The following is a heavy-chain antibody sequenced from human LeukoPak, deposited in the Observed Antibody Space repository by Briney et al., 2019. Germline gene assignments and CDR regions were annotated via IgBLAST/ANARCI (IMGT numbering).Heavy chain of an antibody. V-gene: IGHV4-39*01. CDR3: ARSDIGVTTPYFDY. CDR2: IYYSGST. J-gene: IGHJ4*02. Sequence: SETLSLTCTVSGGSISSSSYYWGWIRQPPGKGLEWIGSIYYSGSTCYNPSLKSRVTISVDTSKNQFSLKLSSVTAADTAVYYCARSDIGVTTPYFDYWGQGTLVTVSS. CDR1: GGSISSSSYY. D-gene: IGHD4-17*01.